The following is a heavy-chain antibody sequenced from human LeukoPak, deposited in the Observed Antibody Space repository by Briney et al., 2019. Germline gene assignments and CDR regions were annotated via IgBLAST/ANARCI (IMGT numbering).Heavy chain of an antibody. V-gene: IGHV5-51*01. Sequence: KHGESLKISCKGSGYSFTSYWIGWVRQMPGKGLEWMGVIYPGDSDTRYSPSFQGQVTVSADKSISTAYLQWSSLKASDTAMYYCARHPVYAIGWFDPWGQGTLVTVSS. J-gene: IGHJ5*02. CDR3: ARHPVYAIGWFDP. CDR2: IYPGDSDT. CDR1: GYSFTSYW. D-gene: IGHD2-8*01.